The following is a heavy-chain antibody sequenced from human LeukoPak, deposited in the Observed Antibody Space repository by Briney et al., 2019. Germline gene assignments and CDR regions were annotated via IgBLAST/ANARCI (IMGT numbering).Heavy chain of an antibody. CDR2: IYYSGST. Sequence: PSETLSLTCTVSGGSISSYYWSWIRQPPGKGLEWIGYIYYSGSTNYNPSLKSRVTISVDTSKNQFSLKLSSVTAADTAVYYCARALPGGGYYYYYYYGMDVWGQGTTVTVSS. D-gene: IGHD3-22*01. CDR1: GGSISSYY. CDR3: ARALPGGGYYYYYYYGMDV. J-gene: IGHJ6*02. V-gene: IGHV4-59*01.